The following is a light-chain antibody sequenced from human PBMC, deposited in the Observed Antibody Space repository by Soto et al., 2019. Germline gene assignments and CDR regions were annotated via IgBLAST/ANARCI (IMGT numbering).Light chain of an antibody. V-gene: IGKV3-11*01. CDR3: QQRNNWPRIT. CDR1: QSVRNY. Sequence: EIVLTQSPATLSLSPVERATLSCRASQSVRNYLAWYQHKPGQAPRLLIYEASNRAAGIPARFSGSGSGTDFTLTISSLEPEDFAVYYCQQRNNWPRITFGQGTRLEIK. J-gene: IGKJ5*01. CDR2: EAS.